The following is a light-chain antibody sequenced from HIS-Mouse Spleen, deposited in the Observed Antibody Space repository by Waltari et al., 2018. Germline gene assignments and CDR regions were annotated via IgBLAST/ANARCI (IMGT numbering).Light chain of an antibody. V-gene: IGKV4-1*01. Sequence: DIVMTQSPDSLAGSLGERATIHCKSSQSVLYSSKNKNYLTWYQQKPGQPPQLRIYWASTRESGVPDRFSGSGSGTDFYLTISSLQAEDVAVYYCQQYYSTPLTFGGGTKVEIK. J-gene: IGKJ4*01. CDR2: WAS. CDR3: QQYYSTPLT. CDR1: QSVLYSSKNKNY.